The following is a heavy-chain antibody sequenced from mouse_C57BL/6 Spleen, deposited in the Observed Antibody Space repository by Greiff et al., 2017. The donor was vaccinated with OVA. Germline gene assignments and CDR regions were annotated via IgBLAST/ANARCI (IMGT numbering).Heavy chain of an antibody. D-gene: IGHD2-3*01. CDR3: ATMIDY. CDR1: GFTFSSYG. J-gene: IGHJ2*01. V-gene: IGHV5-6*02. CDR2: ISSGGSYT. Sequence: DVKLVESGGDLVKPGGSLKLSCAASGFTFSSYGMSWVRQTPDKRLEWVATISSGGSYTYYPDSVKGRFTISRDNAKNTLYLQMSSLKSEDTAMYYCATMIDYWGQGTTLTVSS.